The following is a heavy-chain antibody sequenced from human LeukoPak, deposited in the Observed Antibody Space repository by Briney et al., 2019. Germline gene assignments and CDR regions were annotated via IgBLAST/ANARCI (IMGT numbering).Heavy chain of an antibody. CDR2: ISWDGGST. CDR1: GFTFDDYT. CDR3: AKGYDSSGYYYV. V-gene: IGHV3-43*01. D-gene: IGHD3-22*01. Sequence: PGGSLRLSCAASGFTFDDYTMHWVRQAPGKGLEWVSLISWDGGSTYYADSVKGRFTISRDNSKNTLYLQMNSLRAEDTAVYYCAKGYDSSGYYYVWGQGTLVTVSS. J-gene: IGHJ4*02.